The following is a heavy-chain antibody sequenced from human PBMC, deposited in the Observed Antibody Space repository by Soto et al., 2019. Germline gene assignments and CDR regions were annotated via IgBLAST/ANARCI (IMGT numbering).Heavy chain of an antibody. CDR2: IYYSGST. Sequence: SETLSLTCTVSGGSISSSSYYWGWIRQPPGKGLEWIGSIYYSGSTYYNPSLKSRVTISVDTSKNQFSLKLSSVTAADTAVYYCARHGVTMVRGVRYGMDVWGQGTTVTVSS. CDR3: ARHGVTMVRGVRYGMDV. J-gene: IGHJ6*02. CDR1: GGSISSSSYY. V-gene: IGHV4-39*01. D-gene: IGHD3-10*01.